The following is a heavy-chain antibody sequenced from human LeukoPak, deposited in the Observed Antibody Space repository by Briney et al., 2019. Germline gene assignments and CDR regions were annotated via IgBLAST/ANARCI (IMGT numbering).Heavy chain of an antibody. J-gene: IGHJ4*02. Sequence: GASVKVSCKASGGTFSSYAISWVRQAPGQGLEWMGGIIPIFGTANYAQKFQGRVTITADESTSTAYMELSSLRSEDTAVYYCAILPESGYYNDYWGQGTLVTVSS. D-gene: IGHD3-9*01. CDR2: IIPIFGTA. V-gene: IGHV1-69*13. CDR1: GGTFSSYA. CDR3: AILPESGYYNDY.